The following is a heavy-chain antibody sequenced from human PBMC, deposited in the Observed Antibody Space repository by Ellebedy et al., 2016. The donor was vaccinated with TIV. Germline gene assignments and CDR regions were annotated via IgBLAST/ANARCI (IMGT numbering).Heavy chain of an antibody. CDR1: GFTFSTCA. V-gene: IGHV3-23*01. CDR2: ISESGART. D-gene: IGHD6-19*01. J-gene: IGHJ4*02. CDR3: AKRAVTGGSSDY. Sequence: GESLKISCAASGFTFSTCAMRWVRQVPGKGLEWVSTISESGARTYYADSVKGRFTISRDNSKNTLSLQMNSLRVEDTAIYYCAKRAVTGGSSDYWGQGTLVTVSS.